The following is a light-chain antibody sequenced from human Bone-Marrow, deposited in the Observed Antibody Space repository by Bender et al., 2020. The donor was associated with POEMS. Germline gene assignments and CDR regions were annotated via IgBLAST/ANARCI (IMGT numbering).Light chain of an antibody. CDR3: CSYAGQSTFV. V-gene: IGLV2-14*03. J-gene: IGLJ1*01. CDR2: DVS. CDR1: SSDLGVYNY. Sequence: QSTLTQPASVSGSPGQSITIYCTGTSSDLGVYNYVSWYQQHPGNAPKLMIYDVSDRPSGISNRFSASKSGNTASLTISGLQAEDEADYYCCSYAGQSTFVFGTATTVTVL.